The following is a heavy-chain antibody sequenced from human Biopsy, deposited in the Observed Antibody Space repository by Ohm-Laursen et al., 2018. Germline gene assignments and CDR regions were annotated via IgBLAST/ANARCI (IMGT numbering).Heavy chain of an antibody. CDR1: GDSISSHY. J-gene: IGHJ2*01. CDR2: AYYTGST. V-gene: IGHV4-59*11. Sequence: ETLSLTSTVPGDSISSHYWSWIRQPPGKGQQRIGNAYYTGSTDYNPSLQSRVTISVDTSKNHFSLRLRSVTPADTAIYYCARDRGYYSDRTVPGYFDLWGRGTLVTVSP. CDR3: ARDRGYYSDRTVPGYFDL. D-gene: IGHD3-22*01.